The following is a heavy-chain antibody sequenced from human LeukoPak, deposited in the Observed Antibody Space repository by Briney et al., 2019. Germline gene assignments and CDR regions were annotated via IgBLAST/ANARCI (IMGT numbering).Heavy chain of an antibody. D-gene: IGHD5-18*01. CDR3: ARFLSYGGTDYFDY. CDR1: GDSISSYY. J-gene: IGHJ4*02. Sequence: SETLSLTCTVTGDSISSYYWSWIRQPAGKGLEWIGRMYTSGSTNYNPSLKSRVTMSVDTSKNQFSLKLSSVTAADTAVYYCARFLSYGGTDYFDYWGQGTLVTVSS. V-gene: IGHV4-4*07. CDR2: MYTSGST.